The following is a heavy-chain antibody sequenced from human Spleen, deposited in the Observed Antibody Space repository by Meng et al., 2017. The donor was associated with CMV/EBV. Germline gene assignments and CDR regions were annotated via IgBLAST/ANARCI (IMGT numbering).Heavy chain of an antibody. V-gene: IGHV3-23*01. CDR3: AKVLSSVVVPTAIQGYRYGMDV. CDR2: ISASIGGT. D-gene: IGHD2-2*01. Sequence: GGSLRLSCAASGFTVSSYYMTWVRQAPGKGLEWVSGISASIGGTYYADSVKGRFTISRDNLKNTLYLQMNRLRAEDTAVYYCAKVLSSVVVPTAIQGYRYGMDVWGQGTTVTVSS. J-gene: IGHJ6*02. CDR1: GFTVSSYY.